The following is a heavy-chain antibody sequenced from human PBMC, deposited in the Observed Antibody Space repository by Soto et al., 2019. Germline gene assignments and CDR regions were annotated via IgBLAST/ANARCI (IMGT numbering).Heavy chain of an antibody. D-gene: IGHD4-17*01. V-gene: IGHV3-74*01. CDR1: GFTFSGDW. J-gene: IGHJ4*02. CDR3: TSETFGDRDS. CDR2: LGPHENGL. Sequence: EVQLVESGGGLVQPGGSLRLSCTDSGFTFSGDWMHWVRQAPGKGLVWVSRLGPHENGLNYAYSVKGRFTISRDNAKNTLYLQMNNLRVEDTAFYGCTSETFGDRDSWGQGTLVTVSS.